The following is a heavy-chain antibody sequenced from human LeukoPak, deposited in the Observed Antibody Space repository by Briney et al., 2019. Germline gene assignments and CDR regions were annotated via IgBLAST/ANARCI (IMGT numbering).Heavy chain of an antibody. Sequence: SETLSLTCTVSGGSISSGDYYWNWIRQPPGKGLEWIGYIYYSGSTYYNPSLKSRITISVDTSKNQFSLKLSSVTAADTAVYYCARDNLVGSYWYFDLWGRGTLVAVSS. CDR1: GGSISSGDYY. D-gene: IGHD2-15*01. CDR3: ARDNLVGSYWYFDL. V-gene: IGHV4-30-4*02. J-gene: IGHJ2*01. CDR2: IYYSGST.